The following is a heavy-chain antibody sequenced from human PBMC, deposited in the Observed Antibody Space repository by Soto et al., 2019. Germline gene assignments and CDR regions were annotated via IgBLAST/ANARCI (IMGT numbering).Heavy chain of an antibody. CDR1: GFTFSSYS. CDR2: IISIRSYI. CDR3: ARDKGYSGYVMAV. J-gene: IGHJ6*04. Sequence: PGGSLRLSCAASGFTFSSYSMNWVRQAPGKGLESVSSIISIRSYIYYADSVKGRFTISIDKAKHSLYLHMNSLRAGETAVYYCARDKGYSGYVMAVWGKGTTVTVSS. V-gene: IGHV3-21*01. D-gene: IGHD1-26*01.